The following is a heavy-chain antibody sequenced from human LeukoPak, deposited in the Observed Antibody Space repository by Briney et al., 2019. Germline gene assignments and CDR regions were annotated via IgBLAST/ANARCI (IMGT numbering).Heavy chain of an antibody. Sequence: GASVKVSCKAPGYTFTSLDINWVRQASGQGLEWMGWINPNSGNRGYAQQFQGRVTITRDTSISTVYMELSSLRSEDTAVYFCARVDGSPDYWGQGTLVTVSS. CDR2: INPNSGNR. CDR3: ARVDGSPDY. CDR1: GYTFTSLD. V-gene: IGHV1-8*01. J-gene: IGHJ4*02. D-gene: IGHD2-15*01.